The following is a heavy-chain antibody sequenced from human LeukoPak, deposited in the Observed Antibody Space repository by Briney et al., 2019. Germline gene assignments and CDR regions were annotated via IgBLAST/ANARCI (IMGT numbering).Heavy chain of an antibody. Sequence: GGSLRLSCAASGFTFSSFGMHWVRQAPGQGLEWVAFVRYDGTKIYYADAVNGRFTISRDNSKSTLYLQMDSLRAEDTAVYYCAKDRYISGWGWFVSWGQGTLVTASS. CDR1: GFTFSSFG. V-gene: IGHV3-30*02. CDR3: AKDRYISGWGWFVS. CDR2: VRYDGTKI. J-gene: IGHJ5*01. D-gene: IGHD6-19*01.